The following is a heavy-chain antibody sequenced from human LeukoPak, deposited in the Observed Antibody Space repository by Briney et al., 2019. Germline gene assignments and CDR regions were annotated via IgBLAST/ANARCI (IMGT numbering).Heavy chain of an antibody. CDR1: VGSISGYY. CDR3: ARLATDSDILTGSDY. D-gene: IGHD3-9*01. CDR2: IYSSGIT. V-gene: IGHV4-59*08. Sequence: PSETLSLTCTVPVGSISGYYWSWVRQPPLKGLEWIGYIYSSGITRYSPSLKSRLTISVDTSKNQFSLRLSSVTAADTALYYCARLATDSDILTGSDYWGQGTLVTVSS. J-gene: IGHJ4*02.